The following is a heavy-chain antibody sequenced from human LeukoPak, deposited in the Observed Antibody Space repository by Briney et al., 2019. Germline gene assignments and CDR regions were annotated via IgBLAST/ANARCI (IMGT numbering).Heavy chain of an antibody. CDR1: GFTVRSNY. D-gene: IGHD6-13*01. CDR2: IYGGGSV. CDR3: ARALGYSYSWGPFFDY. Sequence: PGGSLRLSCEASGFTVRSNYMSWVRQAPGKGLEWVSIIYGGGSVFYADSVKGRFTISRDNSKNTLYLQMDSLRAEDTAVYYCARALGYSYSWGPFFDYWGQGALVTVSS. V-gene: IGHV3-53*01. J-gene: IGHJ4*02.